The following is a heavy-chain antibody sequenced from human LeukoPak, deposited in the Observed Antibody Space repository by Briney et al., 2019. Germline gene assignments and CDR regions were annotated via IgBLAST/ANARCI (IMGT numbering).Heavy chain of an antibody. CDR1: GFTFSSYA. J-gene: IGHJ5*02. CDR3: ARDHRPAAAGNKRGTCWFDP. Sequence: PGGSLRLSCAASGFTFSSYAMHWVRQAPGKGLEWVAVITYDGSNKYYADSVKGRFTISRDNSKNTLYLQMNSLRAEDTAVYYCARDHRPAAAGNKRGTCWFDPWGQGTLVTVSS. CDR2: ITYDGSNK. V-gene: IGHV3-30-3*01. D-gene: IGHD6-13*01.